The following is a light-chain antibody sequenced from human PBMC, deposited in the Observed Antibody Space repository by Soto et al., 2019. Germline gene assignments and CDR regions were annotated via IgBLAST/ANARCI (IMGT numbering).Light chain of an antibody. Sequence: DIPMPQSPSTLSASVGDRVTITFRASESIDSWLAWHQQKPGRAPKLLISKASNLESGVPSRFRGSGFGTEFTLTISSLQPDDFATYYCQQYNSYRAFGQGTKVDIK. CDR1: ESIDSW. CDR3: QQYNSYRA. V-gene: IGKV1-5*03. J-gene: IGKJ1*01. CDR2: KAS.